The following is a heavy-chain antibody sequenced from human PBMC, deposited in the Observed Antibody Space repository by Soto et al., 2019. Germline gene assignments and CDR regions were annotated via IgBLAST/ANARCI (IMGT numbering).Heavy chain of an antibody. CDR3: ARGLKGGNIVVVPAAIWFDP. V-gene: IGHV4-34*01. J-gene: IGHJ5*02. CDR2: INHSGST. Sequence: QVQLQQWGAGLLKPSETLSLTCAVYGGSFSGYYWSWIRQPPGKGLEWIGEINHSGSTNYNPSLKRRVTTSVDTSKNQFSLKLSSVPAADTAVYYCARGLKGGNIVVVPAAIWFDPWGQGTLVAVSS. D-gene: IGHD2-2*01. CDR1: GGSFSGYY.